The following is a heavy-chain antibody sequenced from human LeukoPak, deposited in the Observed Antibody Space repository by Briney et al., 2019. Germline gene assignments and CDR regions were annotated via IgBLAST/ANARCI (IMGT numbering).Heavy chain of an antibody. J-gene: IGHJ6*02. V-gene: IGHV3-23*01. CDR3: AKGAEGSSSWYGYYGMDV. Sequence: PGGSLRLSCAASGFTFSSYAMSWVRQAPGKGLEWVSAISGSGGSTYYADSVKGRFTISRDNSKNTLYLQMNSLRAEDTAVYYCAKGAEGSSSWYGYYGMDVWGQGTTVTVSS. CDR2: ISGSGGST. D-gene: IGHD6-13*01. CDR1: GFTFSSYA.